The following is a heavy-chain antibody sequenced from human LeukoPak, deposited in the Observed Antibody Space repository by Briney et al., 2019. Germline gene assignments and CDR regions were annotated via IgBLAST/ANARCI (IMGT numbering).Heavy chain of an antibody. Sequence: GGSLRLSCAVSGITLSNYGMSWVGHAPGKGVEWVAGVSGSGGGTHYADSVKGRFTISRDNPKNTLYLQMNSLRAEDTAVYFCAKRGVVIRVILVGFHKEAYYFDSWGQGALVTVSS. CDR2: VSGSGGGT. J-gene: IGHJ4*02. CDR1: GITLSNYG. D-gene: IGHD3-22*01. CDR3: AKRGVVIRVILVGFHKEAYYFDS. V-gene: IGHV3-23*01.